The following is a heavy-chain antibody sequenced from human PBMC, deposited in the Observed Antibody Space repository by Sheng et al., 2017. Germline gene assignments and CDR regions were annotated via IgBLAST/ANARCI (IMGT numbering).Heavy chain of an antibody. Sequence: QVQLVQSGAEVKKPGASVKVSCKASGYTFTSYGISWVRQAPGQGLEWMGWISAYNGNTNYAQKLQGRVTMTTDTSTSTAYMELRSLRSDDTAVYYCARGWTIFGVGEPHAFDIWGQGTMVTVSS. CDR2: ISAYNGNT. V-gene: IGHV1-18*01. J-gene: IGHJ3*02. CDR1: GYTFTSYG. D-gene: IGHD3-3*01. CDR3: ARGWTIFGVGEPHAFDI.